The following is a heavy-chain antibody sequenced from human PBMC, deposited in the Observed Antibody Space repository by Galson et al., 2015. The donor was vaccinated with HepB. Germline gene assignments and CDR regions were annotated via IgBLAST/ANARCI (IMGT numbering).Heavy chain of an antibody. CDR3: ARDESNGLPDAFDI. J-gene: IGHJ3*02. V-gene: IGHV1-2*02. D-gene: IGHD2-8*01. CDR1: GYTFTNYH. Sequence: SVKVSCKAPGYTFTNYHVHWVRQAPGQGLEWVGSINCDSGGTQYTQKLEGRVTMTRDTSISTVYMELSRLRSDDTAVYYCARDESNGLPDAFDIWGQGTTVTVSP. CDR2: INCDSGGT.